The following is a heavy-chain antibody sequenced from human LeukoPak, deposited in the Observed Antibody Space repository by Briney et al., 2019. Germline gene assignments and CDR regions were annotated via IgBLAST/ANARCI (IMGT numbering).Heavy chain of an antibody. CDR1: GGTFSSYA. CDR2: IIPIFGTA. Sequence: GASVRLSCKASGGTFSSYAISWVRQAPGQGLEWMAGIIPIFGTANYAQKFQGRVTITADESTSTAYMELSSLRSEDTAVYYCARDSMVRGVIISNYYYYGMDVWGKGTTVTVSS. V-gene: IGHV1-69*13. D-gene: IGHD3-10*01. CDR3: ARDSMVRGVIISNYYYYGMDV. J-gene: IGHJ6*04.